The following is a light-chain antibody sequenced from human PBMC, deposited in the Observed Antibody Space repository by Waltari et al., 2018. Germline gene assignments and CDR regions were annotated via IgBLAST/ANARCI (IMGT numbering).Light chain of an antibody. V-gene: IGKV3-20*01. CDR2: GAS. CDR1: QSVSSSY. Sequence: ELVLTQSPGTLSLSPGERPTLSCRASQSVSSSYLAWYQQKPGQAPRLLIYGASSRATDIPDRFSGSGSGTDFTLTISRLEPEDFAVYYCQQYGSSRTFGQGTKVEIK. J-gene: IGKJ1*01. CDR3: QQYGSSRT.